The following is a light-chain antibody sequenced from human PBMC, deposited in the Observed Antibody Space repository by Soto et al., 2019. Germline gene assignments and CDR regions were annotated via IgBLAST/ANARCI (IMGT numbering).Light chain of an antibody. Sequence: EIVMTQSPATLSVSPGERVILSCRASQSVHSSLAWYQQRPGQAPRLLISGASTRATGVPVRFSGSGYGTEFTLTISSLQSEDFAVYYCQQYDNWPPLTFGGGTKVEIK. CDR1: QSVHSS. CDR3: QQYDNWPPLT. J-gene: IGKJ4*01. V-gene: IGKV3-15*01. CDR2: GAS.